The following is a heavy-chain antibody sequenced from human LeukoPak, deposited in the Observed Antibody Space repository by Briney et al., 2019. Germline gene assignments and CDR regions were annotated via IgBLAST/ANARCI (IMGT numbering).Heavy chain of an antibody. CDR2: IYPGDSDT. Sequence: VESLKISCKGSGYSFTSYWIGWVRQMPGKGLEWMGIIYPGDSDTRYSPSFQGQVTISADKSISTAYLQWSSLKASDTAMYYCARSYDSSGYYQYYFDYWGQGTLVTVSS. CDR1: GYSFTSYW. D-gene: IGHD3-22*01. CDR3: ARSYDSSGYYQYYFDY. J-gene: IGHJ4*02. V-gene: IGHV5-51*01.